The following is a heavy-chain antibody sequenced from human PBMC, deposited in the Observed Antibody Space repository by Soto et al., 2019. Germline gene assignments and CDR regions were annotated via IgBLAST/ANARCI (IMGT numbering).Heavy chain of an antibody. CDR3: ARPDIVTTNWFDP. CDR2: INHGGST. V-gene: IGHV4-34*01. Sequence: QVHLQQWGAGLLKPSETLSLTCAVYGESFIGYYWTWIRQSPGKGLEWIGEINHGGSTKYNPSLKSRVTISIDTSKNQFSLKLTSVTAADTSVYYCARPDIVTTNWFDPWGQGTLVTVSS. CDR1: GESFIGYY. J-gene: IGHJ5*02. D-gene: IGHD5-12*01.